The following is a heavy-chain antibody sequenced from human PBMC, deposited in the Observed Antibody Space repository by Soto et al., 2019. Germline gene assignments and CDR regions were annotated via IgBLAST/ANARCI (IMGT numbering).Heavy chain of an antibody. J-gene: IGHJ4*02. CDR1: GFTFSDYY. CDR2: ISSSSSYT. V-gene: IGHV3-11*06. D-gene: IGHD5-12*01. Sequence: PGGSLRLSCAASGFTFSDYYMSWIRQAPGKGLEWVSYISSSSSYTNYADSVKGRFTISRDNAKNTLYLQMDSLRAEDTAVYYCARSPRGYSGYETFDYWGQGTLVTVSS. CDR3: ARSPRGYSGYETFDY.